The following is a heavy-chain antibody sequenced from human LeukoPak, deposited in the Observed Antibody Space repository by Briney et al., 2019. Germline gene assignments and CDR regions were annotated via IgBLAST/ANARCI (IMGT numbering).Heavy chain of an antibody. CDR2: IYYSGST. CDR1: GGSISSYY. Sequence: SETLSLTCTVSGGSISSYYWSWIRQPPGKGLEWIGYIYYSGSTNYSPSLKSRVTISVDTSKNQFSLKLSSVTAADTAVCYCARLSYDTSGYWPDYFDYWGQGTLVTVSS. J-gene: IGHJ4*02. V-gene: IGHV4-59*08. D-gene: IGHD3-22*01. CDR3: ARLSYDTSGYWPDYFDY.